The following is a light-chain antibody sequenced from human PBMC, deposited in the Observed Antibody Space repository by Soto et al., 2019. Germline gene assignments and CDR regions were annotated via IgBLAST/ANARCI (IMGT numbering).Light chain of an antibody. Sequence: EIVLTQSPGTLSLSPGERATLSCRASQSVSSTYLAWYQRKPGQAPRLLIYGASSRATGLPDRFSGSGSGTDFTLTISRLEPEDFAVYYCQQYGSSPQTFGQGTKLEIK. CDR2: GAS. V-gene: IGKV3-20*01. CDR1: QSVSSTY. J-gene: IGKJ2*01. CDR3: QQYGSSPQT.